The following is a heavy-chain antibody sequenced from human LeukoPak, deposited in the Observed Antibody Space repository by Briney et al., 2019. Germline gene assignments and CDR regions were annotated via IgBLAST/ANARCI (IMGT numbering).Heavy chain of an antibody. CDR2: ISYDGSNK. CDR1: GFTFSSYA. V-gene: IGHV3-30-3*01. D-gene: IGHD3-10*01. CDR3: ARDISPLRGSWFGYYMDV. Sequence: PGRSLRLSCAASGFTFSSYAMHWVRQAPGKGLEWVAVISYDGSNKYYADSVKGRFTISRDNSKNTLYLQMSSLRAEDTAVYYCARDISPLRGSWFGYYMDVWGKGTTVTVSS. J-gene: IGHJ6*03.